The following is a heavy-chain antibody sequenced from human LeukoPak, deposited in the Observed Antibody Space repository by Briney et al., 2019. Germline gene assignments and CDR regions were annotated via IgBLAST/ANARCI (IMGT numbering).Heavy chain of an antibody. CDR3: ARSLTYYSSSWPDY. CDR1: GFTFSSYV. D-gene: IGHD6-13*01. CDR2: ICYDGSNK. Sequence: PGGSLRLSCAASGFTFSSYVMHWVRQAPGKGLAWVAVICYDGSNKYYADSLKGRFTISRDNSKNTLYLQINSPRAERTAVYYCARSLTYYSSSWPDYWGQGTLVTVSS. V-gene: IGHV3-33*01. J-gene: IGHJ4*02.